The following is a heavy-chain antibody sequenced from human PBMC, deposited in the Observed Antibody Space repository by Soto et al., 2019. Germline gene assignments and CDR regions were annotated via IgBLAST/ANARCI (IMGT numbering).Heavy chain of an antibody. D-gene: IGHD6-6*01. CDR1: GFTFSSYW. CDR3: AREGDIAARPFVY. J-gene: IGHJ4*02. Sequence: EVQLVESGGGLVQPGGSLRLSCAASGFTFSSYWMHWVRQAPGKGLVWVSRINSDGSSTSYADSVKGRFTISRDNAKNTLYVQMNRLRDGDTAVYYCAREGDIAARPFVYWGQGTLVTVSS. CDR2: INSDGSST. V-gene: IGHV3-74*01.